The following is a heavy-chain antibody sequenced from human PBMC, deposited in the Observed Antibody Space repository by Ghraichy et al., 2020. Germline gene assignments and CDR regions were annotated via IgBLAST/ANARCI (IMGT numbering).Heavy chain of an antibody. V-gene: IGHV3-74*01. CDR3: VRSYKDGLRHFDY. Sequence: GGSLRLSCAASGFSFTDYWMHWVRQTPGRGLEWVSHLNIDGTTVNYADSVKGRFTISSDNAKNTMYLQMISLTVEDTAVYYCVRSYKDGLRHFDYWGQGTLVTVSS. D-gene: IGHD1-14*01. CDR1: GFSFTDYW. J-gene: IGHJ4*02. CDR2: LNIDGTTV.